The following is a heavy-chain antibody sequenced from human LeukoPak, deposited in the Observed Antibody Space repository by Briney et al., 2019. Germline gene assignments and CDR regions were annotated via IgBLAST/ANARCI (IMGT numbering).Heavy chain of an antibody. J-gene: IGHJ3*02. V-gene: IGHV4-59*01. CDR1: GGSISSYY. Sequence: PSETLSLTCTVSGGSISSYYWSWIRQPPGKGLEWIGYIYYSGSTNYNPSLKSRVTISVDTSKNQFSLKLSSVTAADTAVYYCATSRGYSYGHDAFDIWGQGTMVTVSS. CDR2: IYYSGST. CDR3: ATSRGYSYGHDAFDI. D-gene: IGHD5-18*01.